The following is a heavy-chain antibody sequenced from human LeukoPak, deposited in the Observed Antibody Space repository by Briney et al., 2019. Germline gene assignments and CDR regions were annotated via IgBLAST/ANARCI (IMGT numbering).Heavy chain of an antibody. J-gene: IGHJ4*02. CDR1: GFTFSSYS. Sequence: PGRSLRLSCAASGFTFSSYSMNWVRQAPGKGLEWVSYISSSSSTIYYADSVKGRFTISRDNAKNSLYLQMNSLRAEDTAVYYCARDLTMGYWGQGTLVTVSS. D-gene: IGHD3-10*01. V-gene: IGHV3-48*01. CDR2: ISSSSSTI. CDR3: ARDLTMGY.